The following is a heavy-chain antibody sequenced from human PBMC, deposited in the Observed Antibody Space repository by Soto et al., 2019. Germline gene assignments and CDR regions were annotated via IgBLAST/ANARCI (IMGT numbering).Heavy chain of an antibody. CDR2: ITVTGDST. J-gene: IGHJ4*02. V-gene: IGHV3-23*01. Sequence: EVQLLEFGGDLVQPGGSLRLSCAASGFTFGSYAMTWVRQAPGKGLEWVSSITVTGDSTYYADSVKGRFTISRDNSRNTLYLQRNSLRAEDTAVYSCARGGIGIAGLYSWGQGTLVTVSS. D-gene: IGHD6-13*01. CDR1: GFTFGSYA. CDR3: ARGGIGIAGLYS.